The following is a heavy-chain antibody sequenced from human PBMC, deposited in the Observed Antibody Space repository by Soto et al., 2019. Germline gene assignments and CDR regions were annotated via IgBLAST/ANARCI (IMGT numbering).Heavy chain of an antibody. V-gene: IGHV4-59*01. J-gene: IGHJ2*01. D-gene: IGHD3-22*01. CDR2: FYYSGGA. Sequence: QVQLQESGPGLVKSSETLSLTCSVSGGSISSFYWSWIRQPPGKGLEWIGYFYYSGGANYDPSLKSRVTISADTSKNRFSVSLNSVTAADSAVYFCARLVVVMNDWYFDLWGRGTLVTVAS. CDR1: GGSISSFY. CDR3: ARLVVVMNDWYFDL.